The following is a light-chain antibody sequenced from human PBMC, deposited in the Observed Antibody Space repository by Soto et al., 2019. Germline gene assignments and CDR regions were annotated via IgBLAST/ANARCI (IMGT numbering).Light chain of an antibody. CDR2: EVS. CDR1: SSDVGSYNL. V-gene: IGLV2-23*02. Sequence: QSVLTQPASVSGSPGQSITISCTGTSSDVGSYNLVSWYQQHPGKAPKLMIYEVSKRPSGVSNRFSGSKSGNTASLTISGLQAEDEADYYCCSYAGSGWVFGGGTKLTVL. CDR3: CSYAGSGWV. J-gene: IGLJ3*02.